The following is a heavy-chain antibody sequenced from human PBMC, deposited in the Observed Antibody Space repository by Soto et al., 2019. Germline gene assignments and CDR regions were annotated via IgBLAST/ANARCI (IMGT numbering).Heavy chain of an antibody. D-gene: IGHD6-19*01. J-gene: IGHJ4*02. V-gene: IGHV3-33*01. CDR2: IWYDGSNK. CDR1: GFTFSSYG. CDR3: ARDRTGHSSGWYWRFVLDY. Sequence: QVQLVESGGGVVQPGRSLRLSCAASGFTFSSYGMHWVRQAPGKGLERVAVIWYDGSNKYYADSVKGRFTISRDNSKNTLYLQMNSLRAEDTAVYYCARDRTGHSSGWYWRFVLDYWGQGTLVTVSS.